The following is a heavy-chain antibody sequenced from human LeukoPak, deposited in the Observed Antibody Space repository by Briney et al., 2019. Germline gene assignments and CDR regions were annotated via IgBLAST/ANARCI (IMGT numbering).Heavy chain of an antibody. D-gene: IGHD2-8*01. J-gene: IGHJ5*02. Sequence: SETLSLTCTVSGGSISSNSYYWGWIRQPPGMGLEWIGSIYYSGSTYYNPSLKSRVTISVDTSKNQFSLKLSSVTAADTAVYYCARDGVFTTSGFDPWGQGILVTVSS. CDR2: IYYSGST. CDR1: GGSISSNSYY. V-gene: IGHV4-39*07. CDR3: ARDGVFTTSGFDP.